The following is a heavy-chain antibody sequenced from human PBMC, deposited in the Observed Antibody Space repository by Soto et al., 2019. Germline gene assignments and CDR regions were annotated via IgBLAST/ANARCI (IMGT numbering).Heavy chain of an antibody. Sequence: EVQLVESGGVVVQPGGSLRLSCAASGFTFDDYTMHWVRQAPGKGLEWVSLISWDGGSTYYADSVKGRFTISRDNSKNSLYLQMNSLRTEDTALYYCAKDRGGDYYYGMDVWGQGTTVTVSS. V-gene: IGHV3-43*01. D-gene: IGHD2-21*01. CDR3: AKDRGGDYYYGMDV. CDR2: ISWDGGST. CDR1: GFTFDDYT. J-gene: IGHJ6*02.